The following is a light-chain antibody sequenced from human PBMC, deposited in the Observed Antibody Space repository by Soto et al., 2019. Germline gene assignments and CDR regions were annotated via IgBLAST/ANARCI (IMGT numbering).Light chain of an antibody. J-gene: IGLJ2*01. Sequence: QSALTQPPSASGSLRQSVTISCTRTSSDVGGYSYVSWHQQHPGKAPKVMIYEVTKRPPGVPDRFSGSKSGNTASLTVSGLQAEDEADYYCSSFAGGGNPVLLGGGTKVTVL. V-gene: IGLV2-8*01. CDR1: SSDVGGYSY. CDR2: EVT. CDR3: SSFAGGGNPVL.